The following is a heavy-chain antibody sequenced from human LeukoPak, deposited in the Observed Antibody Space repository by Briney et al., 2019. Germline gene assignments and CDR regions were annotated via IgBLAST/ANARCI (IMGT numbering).Heavy chain of an antibody. V-gene: IGHV3-23*01. Sequence: GGSLRLSCAASGFTFSAYAMSWVRQAPGKGLEWVSAFSGSGGNTYYAESVKGRFTISRDNSKDTLYLQMNSLRAEDTAIYYCAKGRFTAAAPGNFDYWGQGTLVTVSS. CDR3: AKGRFTAAAPGNFDY. CDR1: GFTFSAYA. D-gene: IGHD6-13*01. J-gene: IGHJ4*02. CDR2: FSGSGGNT.